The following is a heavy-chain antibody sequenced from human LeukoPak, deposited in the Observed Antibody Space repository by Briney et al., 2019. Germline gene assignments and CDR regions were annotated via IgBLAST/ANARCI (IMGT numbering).Heavy chain of an antibody. CDR2: IKKDGSQK. J-gene: IGHJ4*02. Sequence: PGGSLRLSCAASGFTFSSFWMSWVGQAPGKGLEWVANIKKDGSQKYYVDSVEGRFTISRNNAKNSLYLQMDSLRVDDTAVYYCTRVFGGYDVSDYWGQGTLVTVSS. D-gene: IGHD3-3*01. CDR1: GFTFSSFW. V-gene: IGHV3-7*03. CDR3: TRVFGGYDVSDY.